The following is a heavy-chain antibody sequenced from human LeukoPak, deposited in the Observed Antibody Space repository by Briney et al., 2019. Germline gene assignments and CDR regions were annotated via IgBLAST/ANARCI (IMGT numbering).Heavy chain of an antibody. J-gene: IGHJ4*02. V-gene: IGHV3-11*04. CDR1: GFTFSDYY. Sequence: GGSLRLSCAASGFTFSDYYMSWIRQAPGKGLEWVSYISSSGSTIYYADSVKGRFTISRDNAKNSLYLQMNSLRAEDTAVYYCARDKIPYCCSTSCSTVPDYWGQGTLVTVSS. CDR3: ARDKIPYCCSTSCSTVPDY. D-gene: IGHD2-2*01. CDR2: ISSSGSTI.